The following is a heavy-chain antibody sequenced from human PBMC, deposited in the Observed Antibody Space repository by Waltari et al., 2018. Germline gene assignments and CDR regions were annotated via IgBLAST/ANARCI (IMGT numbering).Heavy chain of an antibody. CDR1: GYTFTGYY. Sequence: QVQLVQSGAEVKKPGASVKVSCKASGYTFTGYYMHWVRQAPGQGLEWMGWINPNSGGTNYEQKVQGRVTRTRDTSISTAYMELSRLRSDDTAVYYCARSGQRAVMITLGGATAYWGQGTLVTVTS. D-gene: IGHD3-16*01. J-gene: IGHJ4*02. V-gene: IGHV1-2*02. CDR2: INPNSGGT. CDR3: ARSGQRAVMITLGGATAY.